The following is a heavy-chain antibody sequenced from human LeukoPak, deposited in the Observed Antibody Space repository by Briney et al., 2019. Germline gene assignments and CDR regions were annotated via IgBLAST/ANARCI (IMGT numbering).Heavy chain of an antibody. CDR2: IYYSGST. CDR1: GGSISSYY. V-gene: IGHV4-59*01. D-gene: IGHD6-13*01. Sequence: PSETLSLTCTVSGGSISSYYWSWIRQPPGKGLEWIGYIYYSGSTNYNPSLKSRVTISVDTSKNQFSLKLSSVTAADTAVYYCAREAAAAGLFDYWGQGSLVTVSS. CDR3: AREAAAAGLFDY. J-gene: IGHJ4*02.